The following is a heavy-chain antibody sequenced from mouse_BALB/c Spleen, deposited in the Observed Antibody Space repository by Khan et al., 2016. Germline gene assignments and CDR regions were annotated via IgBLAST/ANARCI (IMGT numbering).Heavy chain of an antibody. Sequence: EVQLQESGPGLVKPSQSLSLTCTVTGYSITSDYAWNWIRQFPGNKLEWMGSISYSGSTSYNPSLKSRISITRDTSKNQFFLQLNSVTTEDTATYYCARRSYYDDAGYAMDYWGQGTAVTVSS. D-gene: IGHD2-4*01. CDR2: ISYSGST. V-gene: IGHV3-2*02. CDR3: ARRSYYDDAGYAMDY. J-gene: IGHJ4*01. CDR1: GYSITSDYA.